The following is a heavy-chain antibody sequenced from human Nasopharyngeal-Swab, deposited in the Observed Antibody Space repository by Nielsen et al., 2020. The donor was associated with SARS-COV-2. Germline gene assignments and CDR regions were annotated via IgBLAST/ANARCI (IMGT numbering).Heavy chain of an antibody. CDR1: GYTFTGYY. CDR3: ARVGSYGSSWYFDL. J-gene: IGHJ2*01. Sequence: ASVKVSCKASGYTFTGYYMHWVRQAPGQGLEWMARINPNSGGTNYAQKFQGRVTMTRDTSISTAYMELSRLRSDDTAVYYCARVGSYGSSWYFDLWGRGTLVTVSS. V-gene: IGHV1-2*06. CDR2: INPNSGGT. D-gene: IGHD5-18*01.